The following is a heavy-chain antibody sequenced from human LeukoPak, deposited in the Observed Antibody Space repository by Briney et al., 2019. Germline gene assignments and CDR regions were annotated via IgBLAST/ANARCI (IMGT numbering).Heavy chain of an antibody. J-gene: IGHJ5*02. CDR1: GYTFTGYY. CDR3: ARDGFRYYDYVWQPQNWFDP. V-gene: IGHV1-2*02. D-gene: IGHD3-16*01. Sequence: GASVTVSCKASGYTFTGYYMHWVRQAPGQGLEWMGWINPNSGGTNYAQKFQGRVTMTRDTSISTAYMELSRLRSDDTAVYYCARDGFRYYDYVWQPQNWFDPWGQGTLVTVSS. CDR2: INPNSGGT.